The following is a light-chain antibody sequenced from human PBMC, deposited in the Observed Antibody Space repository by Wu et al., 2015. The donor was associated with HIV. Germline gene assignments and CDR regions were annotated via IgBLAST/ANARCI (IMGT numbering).Light chain of an antibody. CDR2: AAS. CDR3: QQSYGTPLT. J-gene: IGKJ4*01. Sequence: DIQMTQSPSSLSASIGDRVTITCRASQSISNYLNWYQLKPGKAPKFLNSAASGLQSGVPSRFSGSGSGTDFTLTIDSLQSEDVATYYCQQSYGTPLTFGGGTKVEIK. CDR1: QSISNY. V-gene: IGKV1-39*01.